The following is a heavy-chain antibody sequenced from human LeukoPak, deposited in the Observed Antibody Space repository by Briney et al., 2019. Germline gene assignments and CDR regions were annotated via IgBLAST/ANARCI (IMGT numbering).Heavy chain of an antibody. J-gene: IGHJ4*02. CDR1: RYTLTELS. CDR3: ATQYYGAFDY. V-gene: IGHV1-24*01. Sequence: ASVKVPCKVSRYTLTELSMHWVRQAPGKGLEWMGGFDPEDGETIYAQKFQGRVTMTEDTSTDTAYMEVSSLRSEDTAVYYCATQYYGAFDYWGQGTLVTVSS. CDR2: FDPEDGET. D-gene: IGHD4-17*01.